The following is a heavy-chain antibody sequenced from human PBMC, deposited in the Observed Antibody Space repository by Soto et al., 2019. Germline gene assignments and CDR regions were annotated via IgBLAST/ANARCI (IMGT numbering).Heavy chain of an antibody. CDR1: GFTFSSYA. V-gene: IGHV3-30-3*01. CDR2: ISYDGSNK. D-gene: IGHD5-18*01. Sequence: QVQLVESGGGVVQPGRSLRLSCAASGFTFSSYAMHWVRQAPGKGLEWVAVISYDGSNKYYADSVKGRFTISRDNSKNTLYLQMNSLRAEDTAVYYCARDRGYSSGRTWFDPWGQGTLVTVSS. CDR3: ARDRGYSSGRTWFDP. J-gene: IGHJ5*02.